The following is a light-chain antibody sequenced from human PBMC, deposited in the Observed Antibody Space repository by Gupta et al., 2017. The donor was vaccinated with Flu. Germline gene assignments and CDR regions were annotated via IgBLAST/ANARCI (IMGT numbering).Light chain of an antibody. J-gene: IGLJ3*02. CDR3: QSADSNGIYGV. Sequence: SSDLTQPPPVSVSPGQTARITCSGDALPKRYTYWYQKKPGQAPLLIIYKDTERPSGIPERFSGSSSGTTVTLTISGVQAEDEADYYCQSADSNGIYGVFGGGTKLTV. V-gene: IGLV3-25*02. CDR1: ALPKRY. CDR2: KDT.